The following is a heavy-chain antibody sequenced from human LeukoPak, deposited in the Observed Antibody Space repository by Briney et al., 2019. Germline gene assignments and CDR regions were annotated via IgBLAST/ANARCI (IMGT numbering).Heavy chain of an antibody. J-gene: IGHJ4*02. CDR1: GFSFNTYG. CDR3: AKDMIRGVNYCYDY. Sequence: GGSLRLSCAASGFSFNTYGMHWVRQGPGKGLEWVAVISYDRSEKYYTDSVKGRFTISRDNSKNTLFLEMNSLRAEDTATYYCAKDMIRGVNYCYDYWGQGTLVTVSS. V-gene: IGHV3-30*18. D-gene: IGHD3-10*01. CDR2: ISYDRSEK.